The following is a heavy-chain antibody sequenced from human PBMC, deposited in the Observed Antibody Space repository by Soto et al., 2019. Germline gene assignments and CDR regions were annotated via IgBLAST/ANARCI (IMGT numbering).Heavy chain of an antibody. CDR3: AKDRGIIVKAGDAFDV. CDR1: GFTLSMSA. CDR2: ISDSGDRT. Sequence: EVQLMGSGGGLVQPGGSLRLSCASSGFTLSMSAVNWVRQGPGKGLEWVSYISDSGDRTYYADSVKGRFTISRDRSKNTVSLQMDSLRAEDTAVYYCAKDRGIIVKAGDAFDVWGQGTKVTVSS. D-gene: IGHD3-16*02. J-gene: IGHJ3*01. V-gene: IGHV3-23*01.